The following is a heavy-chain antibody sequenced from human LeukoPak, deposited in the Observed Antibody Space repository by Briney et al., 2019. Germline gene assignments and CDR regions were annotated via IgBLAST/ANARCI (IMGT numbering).Heavy chain of an antibody. D-gene: IGHD6-13*01. J-gene: IGHJ4*02. CDR3: ARVEAAGFLDFDY. CDR1: GYTFTGYY. Sequence: ASVKVSCKASGYTFTGYYMHWVRQAPGQGLEWMGWINPNSGGTNYAQKFQGRVTMTRDTSISTAYMELSRLRSDDTAVYYCARVEAAGFLDFDYWGQGTLVTVSS. V-gene: IGHV1-2*02. CDR2: INPNSGGT.